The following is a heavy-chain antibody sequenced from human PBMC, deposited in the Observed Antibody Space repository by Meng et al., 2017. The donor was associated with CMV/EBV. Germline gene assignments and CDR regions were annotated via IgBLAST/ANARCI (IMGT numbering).Heavy chain of an antibody. D-gene: IGHD1-26*01. CDR3: AKESLLYSGSYFDY. CDR2: ISSSSSTI. J-gene: IGHJ4*02. V-gene: IGHV3-48*04. CDR1: GFTFSSYS. Sequence: GGSLRLSCAASGFTFSSYSMNWVRQAPGKGLEWVSYISSSSSTIYYADSVKGRFTISRDNAKNSLYLQMNSLRAEDTAVYYCAKESLLYSGSYFDYWGQGTLVTVSS.